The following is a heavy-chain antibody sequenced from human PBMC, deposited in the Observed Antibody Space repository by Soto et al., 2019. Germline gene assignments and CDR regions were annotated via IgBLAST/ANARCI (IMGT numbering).Heavy chain of an antibody. CDR2: IYYSGST. CDR3: ARLRDIVVADFDY. V-gene: IGHV4-39*01. J-gene: IGHJ4*02. Sequence: SETLSLTCTVSGGSISSSSYYWGWIRQPPGKGLEWIGSIYYSGSTYYNPSLKSRVTISVDTSKNQFSLKLSSVTAADTAVYYCARLRDIVVADFDYWGQVTLVTVSS. D-gene: IGHD2-15*01. CDR1: GGSISSSSYY.